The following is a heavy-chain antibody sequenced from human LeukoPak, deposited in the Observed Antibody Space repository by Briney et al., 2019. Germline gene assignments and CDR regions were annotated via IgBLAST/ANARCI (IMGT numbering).Heavy chain of an antibody. J-gene: IGHJ4*02. CDR2: ISGSGGST. V-gene: IGHV3-23*01. Sequence: GGSLRLSCAASGFTFSSYAMSWVRQAPGKRLEWVSAISGSGGSTYYADSVKGRFTISRDNSKNTLYLQMNSLRAEDTAVYYCAKGGPGLWFGELLSPCYFDYWGQGTLVTVSS. CDR3: AKGGPGLWFGELLSPCYFDY. CDR1: GFTFSSYA. D-gene: IGHD3-10*01.